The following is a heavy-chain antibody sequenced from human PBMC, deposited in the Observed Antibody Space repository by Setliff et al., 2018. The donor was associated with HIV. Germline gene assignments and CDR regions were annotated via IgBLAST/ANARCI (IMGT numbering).Heavy chain of an antibody. V-gene: IGHV4-34*01. D-gene: IGHD3-3*01. CDR3: ARAEGATYYNFSYYYGMDV. CDR1: GGSFSGYY. Sequence: SETLSLTCAVYGGSFSGYYWSWIRQPPGKGLEWIGEINHSGSTNYNPSLKSRVTMSVDTSKNQFSLKLSSVTAADTAVYYCARAEGATYYNFSYYYGMDVWGQGTTVTVSS. J-gene: IGHJ6*02. CDR2: INHSGST.